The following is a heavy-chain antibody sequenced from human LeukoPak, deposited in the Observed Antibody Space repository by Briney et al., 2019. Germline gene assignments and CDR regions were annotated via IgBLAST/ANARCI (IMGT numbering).Heavy chain of an antibody. CDR3: ASDGGLTYYYGSGRRSYFDH. CDR1: GFTFSDYA. Sequence: GGSLRLSCAASGFASGFTFSDYAVSWVRQAPGKGLEWVSSIDSNSRYIYYADSVKGRFTISRDNAKKSLSLQMSGLRVEDTAMYYCASDGGLTYYYGSGRRSYFDHWGRGTLVTVSS. J-gene: IGHJ4*02. V-gene: IGHV3-21*01. D-gene: IGHD3-10*01. CDR2: IDSNSRYI.